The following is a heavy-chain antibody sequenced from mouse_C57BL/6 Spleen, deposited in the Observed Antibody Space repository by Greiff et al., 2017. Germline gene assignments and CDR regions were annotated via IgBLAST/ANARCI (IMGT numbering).Heavy chain of an antibody. CDR3: ARYGITTAHYFDY. V-gene: IGHV1-80*01. J-gene: IGHJ2*01. Sequence: QVQLQQSGAELVKPGASVKISCKASGYAFSSYWMNWVKQRPGKGLEWIGQIYPGDGDTNYNGKFKGKATLTADKSSSTAYMQLSSLTSEDSAVYFCARYGITTAHYFDYWGQGTTLTVSS. CDR2: IYPGDGDT. D-gene: IGHD1-1*01. CDR1: GYAFSSYW.